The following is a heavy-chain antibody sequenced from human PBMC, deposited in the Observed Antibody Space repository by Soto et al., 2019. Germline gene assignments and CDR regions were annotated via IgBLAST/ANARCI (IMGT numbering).Heavy chain of an antibody. J-gene: IGHJ4*02. CDR2: INHSGTT. D-gene: IGHD3-22*01. Sequence: HVRLQQWGAGLLKPSETLSLICTVYGESFSGYYWTWIRQPPGKGLEWIGEINHSGTTNYNSSLTSRVAIPVDTSKTQCDLELNSVTAADTAVYYCARELGYSESSALDSWGQGTLVTVSS. V-gene: IGHV4-34*01. CDR1: GESFSGYY. CDR3: ARELGYSESSALDS.